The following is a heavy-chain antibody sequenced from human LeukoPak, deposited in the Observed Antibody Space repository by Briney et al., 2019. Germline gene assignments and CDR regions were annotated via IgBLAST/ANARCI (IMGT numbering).Heavy chain of an antibody. CDR2: ISGSGITT. J-gene: IGHJ4*02. D-gene: IGHD1-26*01. CDR3: AKERREQSRDNYFDY. V-gene: IGHV3-23*01. Sequence: GGSLRLSCVASGFTFSHYWMHWVRQAPGKGLEWVSVISGSGITTFYADSVKGQFTISRDNSKNTLYLQMNSLRAEDTAVYYCAKERREQSRDNYFDYWGQGTLVTVSS. CDR1: GFTFSHYW.